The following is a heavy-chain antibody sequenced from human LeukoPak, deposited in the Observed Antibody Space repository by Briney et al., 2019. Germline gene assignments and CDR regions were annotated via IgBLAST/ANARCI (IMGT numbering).Heavy chain of an antibody. J-gene: IGHJ4*02. CDR1: GYTFTNYY. V-gene: IGHV1-2*02. CDR2: IKPNSGGT. CDR3: AKVRCASTSCHFEPGY. D-gene: IGHD2-2*01. Sequence: ASVKDSCKDSGYTFTNYYIHWIRQAPGQRLEWLGWIKPNSGGTDYAQKFQGRVTMTRDSSIRTAYMELSRLISDDTADYYCAKVRCASTSCHFEPGYWGQGTLVTVSS.